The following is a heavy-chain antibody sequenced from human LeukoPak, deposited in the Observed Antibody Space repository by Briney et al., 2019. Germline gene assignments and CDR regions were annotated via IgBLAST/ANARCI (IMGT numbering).Heavy chain of an antibody. CDR2: ISSSSSYI. V-gene: IGHV3-21*01. CDR3: ASSVREVATIGDPKHYWYFDL. D-gene: IGHD5-12*01. J-gene: IGHJ2*01. CDR1: GFTFSSYS. Sequence: GGSLRLSCAASGFTFSSYSMNWVRQAPGKGLEWVSSISSSSSYIYYADSVKGRFTISRDNAKNSLYLQMNSLRAEDTAVYYCASSVREVATIGDPKHYWYFDLWGRGTLVTVSS.